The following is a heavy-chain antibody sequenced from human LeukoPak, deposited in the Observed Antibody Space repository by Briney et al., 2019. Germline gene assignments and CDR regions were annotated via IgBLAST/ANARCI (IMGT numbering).Heavy chain of an antibody. CDR2: LYHSGST. Sequence: KSSETLSLTCTGSGGSISTPGYYWGWIRQPPGKGLEWIGSLYHSGSTYYKPSLKSRATISVDKSKNQCSLKLRSVTAADTAVYYCARHALATVTDPSFDYWGQGTLVTVSS. V-gene: IGHV4-39*01. CDR3: ARHALATVTDPSFDY. D-gene: IGHD2-21*02. CDR1: GGSISTPGYY. J-gene: IGHJ4*02.